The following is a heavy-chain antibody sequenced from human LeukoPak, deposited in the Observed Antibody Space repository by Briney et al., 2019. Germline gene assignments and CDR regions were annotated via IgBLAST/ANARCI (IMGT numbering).Heavy chain of an antibody. CDR1: GGSISTYY. CDR2: IYHSGST. CDR3: ARMYIKWGRYLQH. J-gene: IGHJ1*01. D-gene: IGHD1-26*01. V-gene: IGHV4-59*12. Sequence: PSETLSLTCTVSGGSISTYYWSWIRQPPGKGLEWIGYIYHSGSTNYNPSLKSRVIISVDKSKNQFSLKLSSVTAADTAVYYCARMYIKWGRYLQHWGQGTLVTVSS.